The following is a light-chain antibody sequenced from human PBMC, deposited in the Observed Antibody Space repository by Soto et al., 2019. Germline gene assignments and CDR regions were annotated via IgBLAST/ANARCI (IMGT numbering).Light chain of an antibody. CDR1: QRIVRW. CDR3: QQSYSSPQET. V-gene: IGKV1-12*01. J-gene: IGKJ4*01. CDR2: AAS. Sequence: DIQMTQSPSSVSASVGDRVAITCRATQRIVRWLAWYQQKPGKAPNLLIYAASSLHTDVPSRFSGSGSGTDFTLTISSLQAEDFATYYCQQSYSSPQETSGGATKVDI.